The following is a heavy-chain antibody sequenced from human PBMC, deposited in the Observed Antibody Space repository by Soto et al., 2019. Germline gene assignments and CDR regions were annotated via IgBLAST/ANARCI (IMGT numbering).Heavy chain of an antibody. D-gene: IGHD2-21*01. J-gene: IGHJ4*02. V-gene: IGHV2-5*02. CDR2: IYWDNYK. CDR3: ARVMGSGTVGVFDY. CDR1: GFSLSSSGVG. Sequence: QITLKESGPTLVKPTQPLTLTCTFSGFSLSSSGVGVGWISQPPGKALGWLAIIYWDNYKQYSPSLKNRFTITKHTSKNHVVLTVTKMGPVDTGTYYCARVMGSGTVGVFDYWGQGTLVTVSS.